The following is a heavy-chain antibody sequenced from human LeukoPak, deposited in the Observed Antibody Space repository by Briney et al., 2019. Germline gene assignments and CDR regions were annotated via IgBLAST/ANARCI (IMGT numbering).Heavy chain of an antibody. CDR3: ARDGGRRDDY. J-gene: IGHJ4*02. CDR2: ITSSSSYI. V-gene: IGHV3-21*01. Sequence: GGSLRLSCAASGFTFTSYSMNWVRQAPGKGLEWVSSITSSSSYIYYADSVKGRFTISRDNAKNSLYLQMNSLRAEDTAVYYCARDGGRRDDYWGQGTLVTVSS. D-gene: IGHD5-24*01. CDR1: GFTFTSYS.